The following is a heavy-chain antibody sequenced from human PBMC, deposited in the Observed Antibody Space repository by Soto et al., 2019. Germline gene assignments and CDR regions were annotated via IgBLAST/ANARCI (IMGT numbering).Heavy chain of an antibody. Sequence: EVQLLESGGGLVQPGGSLRLSCAASGFTFSGYAMSWVRQAPGKGLGWVSAISGSGGSTYYADSVKGRFTISRNNSNNTLYLQMNSLRAEDTAVYYCARASITMVRGVIISHAFDIWGQGTMVTVSS. CDR2: ISGSGGST. D-gene: IGHD3-10*01. V-gene: IGHV3-23*01. CDR3: ARASITMVRGVIISHAFDI. J-gene: IGHJ3*02. CDR1: GFTFSGYA.